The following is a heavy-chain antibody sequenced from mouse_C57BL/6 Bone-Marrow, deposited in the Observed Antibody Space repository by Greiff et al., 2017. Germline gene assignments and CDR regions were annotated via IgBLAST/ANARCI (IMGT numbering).Heavy chain of an antibody. V-gene: IGHV3-6*01. CDR2: ISYDGSN. J-gene: IGHJ3*01. Sequence: EVQLQQSGPGLVKPSQSLSLTCSVTGYSITSGYYWNWIRQFPGNKLEWMGYISYDGSNNSNPSLKNRISITRDTSKNQFFLKLNSVTTEDTATYYCAREGAWFAYWGQGTLVTVSA. CDR1: GYSITSGYY. CDR3: AREGAWFAY.